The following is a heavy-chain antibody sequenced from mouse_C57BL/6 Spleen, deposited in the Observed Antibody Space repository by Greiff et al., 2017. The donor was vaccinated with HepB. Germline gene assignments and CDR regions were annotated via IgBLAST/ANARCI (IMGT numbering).Heavy chain of an antibody. D-gene: IGHD2-3*01. CDR1: GYTFTDYY. CDR3: ARGPIYDGYYDVGMDY. J-gene: IGHJ4*01. V-gene: IGHV1-26*01. Sequence: EVQLQQSGPELVKPGASVKISCKASGYTFTDYYMNWVKQSHGKSLEWIGDINPNNGGTSYNQKFKGKATLTVDKSSSTAYMELRSLTSEDSAVYYCARGPIYDGYYDVGMDYWGQGTSVTVSS. CDR2: INPNNGGT.